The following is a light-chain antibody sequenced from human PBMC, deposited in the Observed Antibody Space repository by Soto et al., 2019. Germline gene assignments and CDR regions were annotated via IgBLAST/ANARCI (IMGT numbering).Light chain of an antibody. CDR1: STDVGDYNY. Sequence: QSALTQPRSVSGSPGQSVTISCTGTSTDVGDYNYVSWYQQHPGKAPKFLIYEVSKRPSGVPDRFSGSKSGTTASLTISGLQAEDEADYYCFSFAGTFTVVFGGGTKLTVL. CDR2: EVS. J-gene: IGLJ2*01. CDR3: FSFAGTFTVV. V-gene: IGLV2-11*01.